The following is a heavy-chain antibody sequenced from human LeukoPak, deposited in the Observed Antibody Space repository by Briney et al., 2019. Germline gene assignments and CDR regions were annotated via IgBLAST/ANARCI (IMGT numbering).Heavy chain of an antibody. V-gene: IGHV4-59*08. CDR3: ARHTTYGDYGGFDP. CDR2: IYYSGST. J-gene: IGHJ5*02. Sequence: SETLSLTCTVSGGSISSYYWSWIRQPPGKGLEWIGYIYYSGSTNYNPSLKSQVTISVDTSKNQFSLKLSSVTAADTAVYYCARHTTYGDYGGFDPWGQGTLVTVSS. D-gene: IGHD4-17*01. CDR1: GGSISSYY.